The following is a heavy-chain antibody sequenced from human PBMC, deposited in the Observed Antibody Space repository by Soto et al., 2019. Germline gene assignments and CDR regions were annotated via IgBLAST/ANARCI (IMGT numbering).Heavy chain of an antibody. J-gene: IGHJ5*02. CDR3: ARVPGDFWSGYYSWFDP. Sequence: GASVKVSCKASGGTFSNYAISWVRQAPGQGLEWMGGIIPIFGTADYAQKFQGRVTITADESTSTAYMELSTLRSEDTAVYYCARVPGDFWSGYYSWFDPWGQGTLVTVPQ. CDR1: GGTFSNYA. CDR2: IIPIFGTA. V-gene: IGHV1-69*13. D-gene: IGHD3-3*01.